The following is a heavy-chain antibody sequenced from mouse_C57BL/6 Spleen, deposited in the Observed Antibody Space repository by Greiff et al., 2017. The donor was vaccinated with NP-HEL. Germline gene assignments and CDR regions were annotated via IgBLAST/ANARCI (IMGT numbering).Heavy chain of an antibody. V-gene: IGHV5-4*01. CDR2: ISDGGSYT. J-gene: IGHJ4*01. CDR1: GFTFSSYA. Sequence: EVQVVESGGGLVKPGGSLKLSCAASGFTFSSYAMSWVRQTPEKRLEWVATISDGGSYTYYPDNVKGRFTISRDNAKNNLYLQMSHLKSEDTAMYYCARDNYDYDGEMTYYAMDYWGQGTSVTVSS. D-gene: IGHD2-4*01. CDR3: ARDNYDYDGEMTYYAMDY.